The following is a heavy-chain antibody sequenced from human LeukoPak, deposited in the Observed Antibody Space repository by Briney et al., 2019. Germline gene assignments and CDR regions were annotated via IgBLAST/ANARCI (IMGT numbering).Heavy chain of an antibody. D-gene: IGHD6-6*01. CDR3: AKDRAKQLVPTEYFQH. Sequence: GGPLRLSCAASGFIFSTYAMSWVRQAPGKGLEWVSAISGSGAGTYYADSVKGRFTISRDNSKNTLYLQMNSLRAEDTAVYYCAKDRAKQLVPTEYFQHWGQGTLVTVSS. CDR2: ISGSGAGT. V-gene: IGHV3-23*01. J-gene: IGHJ1*01. CDR1: GFIFSTYA.